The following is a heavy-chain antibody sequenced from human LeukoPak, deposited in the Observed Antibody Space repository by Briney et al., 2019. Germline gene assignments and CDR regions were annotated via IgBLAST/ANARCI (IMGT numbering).Heavy chain of an antibody. CDR2: ITGNGATA. CDR3: ANDLGWIQLNLG. Sequence: PGGSLRLSCAASGFGFSNYGMNWVRQAPGKGLEWVSGITGNGATAYYADSVKGRFTISRDNSRNTVYLQMNSLRAEDTAVYYCANDLGWIQLNLGRGQGTLATVSS. J-gene: IGHJ4*02. V-gene: IGHV3-23*01. D-gene: IGHD5-18*01. CDR1: GFGFSNYG.